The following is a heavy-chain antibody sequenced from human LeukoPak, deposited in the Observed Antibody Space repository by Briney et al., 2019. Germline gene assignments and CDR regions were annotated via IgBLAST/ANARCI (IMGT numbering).Heavy chain of an antibody. J-gene: IGHJ4*02. V-gene: IGHV3-23*01. CDR2: VSGSDSRT. CDR3: AKDKRPYSSGWYDGFDY. CDR1: GFTFSSYG. Sequence: PGGSLRPSCEASGFTFSSYGMSWVRQAPGKGLEWVSGVSGSDSRTYSADSVKGRFTISRDNSKSTLYLQMDSLRAEDTAVYYCAKDKRPYSSGWYDGFDYWGQGTLVTVSS. D-gene: IGHD6-19*01.